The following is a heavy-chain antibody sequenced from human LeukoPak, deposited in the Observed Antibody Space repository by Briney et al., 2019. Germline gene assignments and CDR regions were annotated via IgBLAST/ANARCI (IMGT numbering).Heavy chain of an antibody. Sequence: GGSLRLSCAASGFTFSSYAMSWVRQAPGKGLEWVSAISGSGGSTYYADSVKGRFTISRDNSKDTLYLQMNSLRAEDTAVYYCAKVPYYDFWSGYSGLFDYWGQGTLVTDSS. CDR1: GFTFSSYA. CDR2: ISGSGGST. V-gene: IGHV3-23*01. J-gene: IGHJ4*02. CDR3: AKVPYYDFWSGYSGLFDY. D-gene: IGHD3-3*01.